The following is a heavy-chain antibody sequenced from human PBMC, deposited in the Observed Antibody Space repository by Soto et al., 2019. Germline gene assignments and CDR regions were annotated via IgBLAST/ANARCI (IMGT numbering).Heavy chain of an antibody. CDR1: GFSLTTGGVG. V-gene: IGHV2-5*01. CDR2: SYWNDDR. Sequence: QVTLKESGPTVVKPTETLTLTCTFSGFSLTTGGVGVGWIRQPPGRSPEWLAVSYWNDDRRPSPSLEHRLTITKDTSKHQVVLTMTNMDPVDTATYYCIYRRASWDYHGLDVWGQGIPVTVSS. J-gene: IGHJ6*02. CDR3: IYRRASWDYHGLDV. D-gene: IGHD3-3*02.